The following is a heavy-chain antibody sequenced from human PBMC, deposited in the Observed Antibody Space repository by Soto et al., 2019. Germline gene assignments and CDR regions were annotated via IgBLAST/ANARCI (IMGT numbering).Heavy chain of an antibody. D-gene: IGHD6-19*01. CDR2: IYHSGST. CDR3: ARAGGLGAVAADY. Sequence: QLQLQESGSGLVKPSQTLSLTCAVSGGSISSGGYSWSWIRQPPGKGLEWIGYIYHSGSTYYNPSLKSRVTRPVDSSKNQSSLTLSSVTAADTAVYYCARAGGLGAVAADYWGQGTLVTVSS. CDR1: GGSISSGGYS. V-gene: IGHV4-30-2*01. J-gene: IGHJ4*02.